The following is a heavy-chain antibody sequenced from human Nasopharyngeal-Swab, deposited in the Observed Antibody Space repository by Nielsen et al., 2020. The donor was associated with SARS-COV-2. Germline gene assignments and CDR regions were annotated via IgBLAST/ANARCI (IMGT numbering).Heavy chain of an antibody. CDR1: GFTFSSYW. D-gene: IGHD3-16*01. Sequence: GGSLRLSCAASGFTFSSYWMSWVRQAPGKGLEWVAYIKEDGSEKYFVGSVKGRFTISRDNAKNSLYLQMNSLRAEDTAVYYCARDYTRFDYWGQGTLVTVSS. V-gene: IGHV3-7*05. J-gene: IGHJ4*02. CDR2: IKEDGSEK. CDR3: ARDYTRFDY.